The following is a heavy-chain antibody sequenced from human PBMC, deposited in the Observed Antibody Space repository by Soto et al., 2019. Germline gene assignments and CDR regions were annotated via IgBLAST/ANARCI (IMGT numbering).Heavy chain of an antibody. CDR3: ARDEGPVGRWLQLTFDY. Sequence: PGGSLRLSCAASGFTFSSYAMHWVRQAPGKGLEWVAVISYDGSNKYYADSVKGRFTISRDNSKNTLYLQMNSLRAEDTAVYYCARDEGPVGRWLQLTFDYWGQGTLVTVSS. CDR1: GFTFSSYA. J-gene: IGHJ4*02. CDR2: ISYDGSNK. D-gene: IGHD1-1*01. V-gene: IGHV3-30-3*01.